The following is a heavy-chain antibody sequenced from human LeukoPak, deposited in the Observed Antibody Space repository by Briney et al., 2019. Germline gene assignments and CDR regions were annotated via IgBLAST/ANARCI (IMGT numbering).Heavy chain of an antibody. D-gene: IGHD3-3*01. CDR1: GYTFTCYY. Sequence: GASVKVSCKASGYTFTCYYMHWVRQAPGQGLEWMGRINPNSGGTNYAQKFQGRVTMTRDTSISTAYMELSRLRSDDTAVYYCARITIFGVVSDYWGQGTLVTVSS. CDR3: ARITIFGVVSDY. V-gene: IGHV1-2*06. J-gene: IGHJ4*02. CDR2: INPNSGGT.